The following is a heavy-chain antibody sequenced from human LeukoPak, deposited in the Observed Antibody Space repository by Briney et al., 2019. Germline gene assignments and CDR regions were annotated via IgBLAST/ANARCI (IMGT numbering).Heavy chain of an antibody. Sequence: GGSLRPSCAASGFTFSDYYMSWIRQAPGKGLEWVSYISSSGSTIYYADSVKGRFTISRDNAKNSLYLQMNSLRAEDTAVYYCARGVATIGDLYYYYYGMDVWGQGTTVTVSS. V-gene: IGHV3-11*01. CDR2: ISSSGSTI. CDR3: ARGVATIGDLYYYYYGMDV. J-gene: IGHJ6*02. CDR1: GFTFSDYY. D-gene: IGHD5-12*01.